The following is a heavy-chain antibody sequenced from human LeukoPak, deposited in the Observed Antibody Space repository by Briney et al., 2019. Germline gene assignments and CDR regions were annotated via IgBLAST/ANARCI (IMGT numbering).Heavy chain of an antibody. J-gene: IGHJ3*02. CDR3: ARDRPYSSSWLEAFDI. D-gene: IGHD6-13*01. CDR2: ISGSGGST. CDR1: GFTFSSYA. V-gene: IGHV3-23*01. Sequence: AGGSLRLSCAASGFTFSSYAMSWVRQAPGKGLEWVSAISGSGGSTYYADSVKGRFTISRDNSKNTLYLQMNSLRAEDTAVYYCARDRPYSSSWLEAFDIWGQGTMVTVSS.